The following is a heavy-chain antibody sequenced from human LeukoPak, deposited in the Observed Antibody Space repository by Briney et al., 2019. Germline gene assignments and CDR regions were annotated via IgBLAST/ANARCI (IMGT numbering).Heavy chain of an antibody. CDR1: GFTFSSYW. D-gene: IGHD5-12*01. Sequence: QPGGSLRLSCAASGFTFSSYWMHWVRQAPGKGLGWVSRINSDGSSTSYADSVKGRFTFSRDNSRNTLYLQMNSLRTEDTALYYCAKYIGGANYALDYWGQGTLVTVSS. J-gene: IGHJ4*02. V-gene: IGHV3-74*01. CDR2: INSDGSST. CDR3: AKYIGGANYALDY.